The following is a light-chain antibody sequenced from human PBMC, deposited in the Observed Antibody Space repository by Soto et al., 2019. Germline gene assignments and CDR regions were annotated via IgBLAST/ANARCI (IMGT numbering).Light chain of an antibody. CDR1: QSISSW. CDR3: QQYNSWT. J-gene: IGKJ1*01. V-gene: IGKV1-5*01. CDR2: DAS. Sequence: DIQMTQSPSTLSASVGDRVTITCRASQSISSWLAWYQQKPGKAPKLLIYDASSLESGVPSRFSGSGSGTELTLTISSLQPDDFATYYCQQYNSWTFGQGTKVDSK.